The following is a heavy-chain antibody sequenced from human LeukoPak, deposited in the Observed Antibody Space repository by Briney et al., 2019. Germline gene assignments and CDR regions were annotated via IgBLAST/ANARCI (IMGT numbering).Heavy chain of an antibody. V-gene: IGHV4-59*11. CDR3: ARGDCSGGSCENFDY. CDR1: GGSISSLY. J-gene: IGHJ4*02. Sequence: SETPSLTCTVSGGSISSLYWSWIPQRPGEGLEWIGYLYYSGSTNYKPSVKSRVTISVDTSKNQFSMKLSSLSAADTAVYYCARGDCSGGSCENFDYWGQGTLVTVSS. D-gene: IGHD2-15*01. CDR2: LYYSGST.